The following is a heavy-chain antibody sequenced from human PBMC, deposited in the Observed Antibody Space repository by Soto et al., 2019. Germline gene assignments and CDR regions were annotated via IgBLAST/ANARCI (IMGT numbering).Heavy chain of an antibody. CDR1: GTSISSYY. V-gene: IGHV4-59*01. J-gene: IGHJ4*02. Sequence: SETLSLTCTVSGTSISSYYWSLIRQPPGKGLEWIANIHYSGTTNYNPSLASRVTLSVDTSKNQFSLKMTSVTAADRAMYFCARYNDYAIDYWGRGTLITVSS. CDR3: ARYNDYAIDY. D-gene: IGHD3-16*01. CDR2: IHYSGTT.